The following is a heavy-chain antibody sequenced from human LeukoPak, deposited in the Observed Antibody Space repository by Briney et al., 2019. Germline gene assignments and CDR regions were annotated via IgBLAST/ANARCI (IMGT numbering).Heavy chain of an antibody. CDR3: VRGNYDNRGYSNAFDI. CDR2: IYYNGNT. J-gene: IGHJ3*02. D-gene: IGHD3-22*01. V-gene: IGHV4-59*01. Sequence: SETLSLTCTVSGASIRRSYWSWIRQPPGKRLEWIGYIYYNGNTNSNPSLKSRVTVSADTSKNQFSLKLSSVTAADTAIYYCVRGNYDNRGYSNAFDIWGQGAMVTVSS. CDR1: GASIRRSY.